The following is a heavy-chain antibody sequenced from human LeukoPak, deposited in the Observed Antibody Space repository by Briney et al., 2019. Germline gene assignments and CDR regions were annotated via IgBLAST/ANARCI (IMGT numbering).Heavy chain of an antibody. J-gene: IGHJ4*02. D-gene: IGHD4-17*01. CDR2: IIPIFGTA. CDR1: GGTFSSYA. CDR3: ARGTVTTGINFDY. Sequence: SVKVSCKASGGTFSSYAISWVRQAPGQGLEWMGGIIPIFGTANYAQKFQGRVTITADESTSTAYMELRSLRSDDTAVYYSARGTVTTGINFDYWGQGTLVTVSS. V-gene: IGHV1-69*13.